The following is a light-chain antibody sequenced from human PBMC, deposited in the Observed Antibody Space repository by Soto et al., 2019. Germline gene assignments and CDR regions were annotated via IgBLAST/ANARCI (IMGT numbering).Light chain of an antibody. J-gene: IGLJ1*01. Sequence: QSVLTQPASVSGSPGQSITISCTGTSSDVGGYNYVSWYQQHPGKAPKLMIYAVTDRPSGVSSRFSGSNSGNTASLTISGLQAEDEAAYYCSSYSSSRTLFETGNKLTVL. CDR1: SSDVGGYNY. CDR2: AVT. CDR3: SSYSSSRTL. V-gene: IGLV2-14*01.